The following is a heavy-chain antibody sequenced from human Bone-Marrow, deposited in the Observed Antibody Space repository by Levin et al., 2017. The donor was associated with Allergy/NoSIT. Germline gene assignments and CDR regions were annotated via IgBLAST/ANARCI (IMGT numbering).Heavy chain of an antibody. D-gene: IGHD6-13*01. CDR1: GFTFSSYA. J-gene: IGHJ6*02. CDR3: AKDLRGYSSSWKHRPYYYYGMDV. Sequence: GESLKISCAASGFTFSSYAMSWVRQAPGKGLEWVSAISGSGGSTYYADSVKGRFTISRDNSKNTLYLQMNSLRAEDTAVYYCAKDLRGYSSSWKHRPYYYYGMDVWGQGTTVTVSS. CDR2: ISGSGGST. V-gene: IGHV3-23*01.